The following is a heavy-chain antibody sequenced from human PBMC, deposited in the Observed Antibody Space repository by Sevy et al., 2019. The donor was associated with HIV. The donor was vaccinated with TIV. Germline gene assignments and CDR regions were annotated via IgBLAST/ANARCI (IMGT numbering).Heavy chain of an antibody. Sequence: GGSLRLSCAASGFTFSDYYMSWIRQAPGKGLEWVSYISSSGSTIYYADSVKGRFTISRDNAKNSLYLQMNSLRAEDTAVYYCAGDRGEGSGQLWLREWAYYFDYWGQGTLVTVSS. V-gene: IGHV3-11*01. D-gene: IGHD5-18*01. CDR3: AGDRGEGSGQLWLREWAYYFDY. CDR2: ISSSGSTI. CDR1: GFTFSDYY. J-gene: IGHJ4*02.